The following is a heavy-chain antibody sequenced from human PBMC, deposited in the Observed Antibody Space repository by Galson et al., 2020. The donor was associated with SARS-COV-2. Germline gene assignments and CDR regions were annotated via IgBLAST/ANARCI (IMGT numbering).Heavy chain of an antibody. CDR2: IKQDGSEK. CDR3: ASLYSSSWYPDAFDI. V-gene: IGHV3-7*01. Sequence: GGSLRLSCAASGFTFSSYWMSWVRQAPGKGLEWVANIKQDGSEKYYVDSVKGRFTISRDNAKNSLYLQMNSLRAEDTAVYYCASLYSSSWYPDAFDIWGQGTMVTVSS. D-gene: IGHD6-13*01. CDR1: GFTFSSYW. J-gene: IGHJ3*02.